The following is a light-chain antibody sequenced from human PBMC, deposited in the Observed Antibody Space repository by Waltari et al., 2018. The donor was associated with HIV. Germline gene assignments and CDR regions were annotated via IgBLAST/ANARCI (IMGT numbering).Light chain of an antibody. J-gene: IGLJ3*02. CDR3: GTWDNSLSAWV. V-gene: IGLV1-51*01. CDR2: DNN. Sequence: QSVLTQPPSVSAAPGQKVTISCSGSTSIIGNNFVSWYQQFPGTAPNLLIYDNNKRPSGMPDRFSGSRSGTSATLGITGLQTGDEAEYYCGTWDNSLSAWVFGGGTKVTVL. CDR1: TSIIGNNF.